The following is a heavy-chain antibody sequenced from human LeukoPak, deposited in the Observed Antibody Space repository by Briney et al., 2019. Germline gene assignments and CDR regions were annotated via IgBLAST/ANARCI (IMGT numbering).Heavy chain of an antibody. CDR2: IYYSGST. Sequence: ASETLSLTCTVSGGSISSGGYYWSWIRRHPGKGLEWIGYIYYSGSTYYNPSLKSRVTISVDTSKNQFSLKLSSVTAADTAVYYCARGMAYYYGSGSHPYYYGMDVWGQGTTVTVSS. D-gene: IGHD3-10*01. CDR3: ARGMAYYYGSGSHPYYYGMDV. CDR1: GGSISSGGYY. J-gene: IGHJ6*02. V-gene: IGHV4-31*03.